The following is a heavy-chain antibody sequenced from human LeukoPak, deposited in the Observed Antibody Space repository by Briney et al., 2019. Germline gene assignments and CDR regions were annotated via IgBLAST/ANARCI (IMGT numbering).Heavy chain of an antibody. CDR2: IIPILGIA. CDR3: AGSIAAAGSWWFDP. Sequence: GASVKVSCKASGGTFSSYAISWVRQAPGQGLEWMGRIIPILGIANYAQKFQGRVTITADRSTSIAYMELSSLRSEDTAVYYCAGSIAAAGSWWFDPWGQGTLVTVSS. D-gene: IGHD6-13*01. V-gene: IGHV1-69*04. CDR1: GGTFSSYA. J-gene: IGHJ5*02.